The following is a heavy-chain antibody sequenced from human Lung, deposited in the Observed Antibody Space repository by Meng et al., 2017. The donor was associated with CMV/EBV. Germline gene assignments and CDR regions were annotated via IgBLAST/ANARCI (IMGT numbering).Heavy chain of an antibody. J-gene: IGHJ4*02. V-gene: IGHV4-30-4*01. Sequence: TLSLTXTVSGGSISSGDYYWSWIRQPPGKGLEWIGYIYYSGSTYYNPSLKSRVTISVDTSKNQFSLKLSSVTAADTAVYYCAGAHRGVTTSNFDYWGQGALVTVSS. CDR1: GGSISSGDYY. CDR3: AGAHRGVTTSNFDY. D-gene: IGHD2-21*02. CDR2: IYYSGST.